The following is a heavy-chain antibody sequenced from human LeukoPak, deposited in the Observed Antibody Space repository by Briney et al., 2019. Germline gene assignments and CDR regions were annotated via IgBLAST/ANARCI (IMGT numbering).Heavy chain of an antibody. CDR2: MNPNSGNT. CDR1: GYTFTSYD. CDR3: ARDRYSNPYYFDY. Sequence: ASVKVSCKASGYTFTSYDINWVRQATGQGLEWMGWMNPNSGNTGYAQKFQGRVTMTRNTSISTAYMELSSLRSEDTAVYYCARDRYSNPYYFDYWGQGTLVTVSS. V-gene: IGHV1-8*01. J-gene: IGHJ4*02. D-gene: IGHD6-13*01.